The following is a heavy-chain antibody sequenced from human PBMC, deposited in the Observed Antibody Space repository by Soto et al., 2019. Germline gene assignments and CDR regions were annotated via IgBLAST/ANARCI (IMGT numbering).Heavy chain of an antibody. Sequence: QVQLVQSGAEVKKPGASVKVSCKASGYTFTNYGVHWVRQAPGERLEWMGWINAGNGNTKYSQKFQGRVTITRDTSESIAYMELSSVTAEDTALFYCARSGYSSGWYHRYFDVWGRGTLVTDSS. D-gene: IGHD6-19*01. CDR1: GYTFTNYG. J-gene: IGHJ2*01. CDR2: INAGNGNT. V-gene: IGHV1-3*01. CDR3: ARSGYSSGWYHRYFDV.